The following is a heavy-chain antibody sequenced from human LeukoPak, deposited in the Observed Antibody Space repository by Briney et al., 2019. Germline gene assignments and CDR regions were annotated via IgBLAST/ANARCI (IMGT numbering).Heavy chain of an antibody. CDR1: GFSLSTSGMC. D-gene: IGHD3-10*01. CDR2: IDWDDDK. CDR3: ARTSAPMVRGVLES. V-gene: IGHV2-70*11. J-gene: IGHJ4*02. Sequence: SGPALVKPTQTLTLTCTFSGFSLSTSGMCVSWIRQPPGKALEWLARIDWDDDKYYSTSLKTRLTISKDTSKNLVVLTMTNMDPVYTAMYFCARTSAPMVRGVLESWGQGTLVTVSS.